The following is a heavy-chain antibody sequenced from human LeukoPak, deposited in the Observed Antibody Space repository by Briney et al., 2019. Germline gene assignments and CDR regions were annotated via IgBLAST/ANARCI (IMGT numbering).Heavy chain of an antibody. CDR3: ARANDYGDYYFDY. V-gene: IGHV4-59*01. CDR1: GGSISSYY. J-gene: IGHJ4*02. CDR2: IYYSGST. D-gene: IGHD4-17*01. Sequence: SETLSLTCTVSGGSISSYYWSWIRQPPGKGLEWIGYIYYSGSTNHNPSLKSRVTISVDTSKNQFSLKLSSVTAADTAVHYCARANDYGDYYFDYWGQGTLVTVSS.